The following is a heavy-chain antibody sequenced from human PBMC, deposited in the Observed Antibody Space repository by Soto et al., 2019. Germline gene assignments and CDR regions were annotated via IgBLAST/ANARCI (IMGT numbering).Heavy chain of an antibody. J-gene: IGHJ4*02. V-gene: IGHV3-23*01. D-gene: IGHD2-15*01. CDR3: AKRGVVGAARYFDY. CDR1: GFTFSGYA. CDR2: IGTSGSNS. Sequence: PGGSLRLSCAASGFTFSGYAMSWVRQAPGKGLEWVSTIGTSGSNSYYPDSVKGRFTISRDNSKNTLFLQMNSLRGEDTAVYYCAKRGVVGAARYFDYGGRGSRVTVSS.